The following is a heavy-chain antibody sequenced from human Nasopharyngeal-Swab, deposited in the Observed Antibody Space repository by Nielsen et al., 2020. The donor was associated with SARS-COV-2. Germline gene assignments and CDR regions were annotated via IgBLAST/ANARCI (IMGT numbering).Heavy chain of an antibody. CDR2: INHSGST. CDR3: ARGGWGYCSSNSCYTFDY. J-gene: IGHJ4*02. V-gene: IGHV4-34*01. D-gene: IGHD2-2*01. Sequence: WIRQPPGKGLEWIGEINHSGSTNYNPSLKSRVTISVDTSKNQFSLKLSSVTAADTAVYYCARGGWGYCSSNSCYTFDYWGQGTLVTVSS.